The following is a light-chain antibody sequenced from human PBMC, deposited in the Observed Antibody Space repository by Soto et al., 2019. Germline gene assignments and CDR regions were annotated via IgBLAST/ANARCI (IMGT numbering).Light chain of an antibody. CDR1: NSDVGGHNY. J-gene: IGLJ1*01. Sequence: QSALAQPASVSGSPGQSITISCTGTNSDVGGHNYVSWYQHHPGKAPKLMIYEVSNRPSGVSNRFSGSKSGNTASLTISGLQAEDEADYHCSSFSSTSTLYVFGTGTKGTVL. CDR2: EVS. V-gene: IGLV2-14*01. CDR3: SSFSSTSTLYV.